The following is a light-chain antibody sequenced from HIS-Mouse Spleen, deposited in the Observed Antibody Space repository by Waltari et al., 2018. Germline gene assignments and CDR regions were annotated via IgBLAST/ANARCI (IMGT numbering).Light chain of an antibody. CDR2: EDS. CDR1: ALQKKY. J-gene: IGLJ2*01. Sequence: SYELTQPPSVSVSPGQTARITCSGDALQKKYAYWYQQKSGQAPVRVIYEDSKRPSGIPERFSGSSSGTMATLTISGAQVEDEADYYCYSTDSSGNHRVFGGGTKLTVL. V-gene: IGLV3-10*01. CDR3: YSTDSSGNHRV.